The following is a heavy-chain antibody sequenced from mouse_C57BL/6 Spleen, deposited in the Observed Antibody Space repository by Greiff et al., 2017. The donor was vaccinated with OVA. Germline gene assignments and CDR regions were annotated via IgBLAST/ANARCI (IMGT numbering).Heavy chain of an antibody. J-gene: IGHJ2*01. D-gene: IGHD2-12*01. CDR1: GYTFTSYW. V-gene: IGHV1-64*01. Sequence: QVQLQQSGAELVQPGASVKLSCTASGYTFTSYWMHWVKQRPGQGLEWIGMIHANSGSTNYNEKFKSKATLTVDKSASTAYMQLSSLTTEDSAVYYCARGAYDFDYWGQGTTLTVSS. CDR3: ARGAYDFDY. CDR2: IHANSGST.